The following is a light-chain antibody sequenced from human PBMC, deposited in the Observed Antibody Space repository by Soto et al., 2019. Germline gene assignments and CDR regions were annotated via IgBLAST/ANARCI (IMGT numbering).Light chain of an antibody. V-gene: IGKV1-5*01. Sequence: DIPMTQSPATLSASVGDRVTITFRASQSISKWLAWYEQKPGKAPKLLIYDASSLESGVPSRFSGSGSGTEFTLTISSLQPDDFATYYFQQYNSYSQWTFGQGTKVDIK. CDR1: QSISKW. CDR2: DAS. J-gene: IGKJ1*01. CDR3: QQYNSYSQWT.